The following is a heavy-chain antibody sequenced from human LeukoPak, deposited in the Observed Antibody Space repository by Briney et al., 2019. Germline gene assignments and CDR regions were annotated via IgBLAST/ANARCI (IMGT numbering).Heavy chain of an antibody. D-gene: IGHD2-15*01. J-gene: IGHJ4*02. CDR1: EYSFATYW. Sequence: GESLKISCKGSEYSFATYWIGWVRQMPGKGLEWMGIIYPGDSDTRYSPSFQGQVTISADKSISTAYLQWSSLKASDTAMYYCARARYCSGGTCYAEYWGQGTLVTVSS. CDR2: IYPGDSDT. CDR3: ARARYCSGGTCYAEY. V-gene: IGHV5-51*01.